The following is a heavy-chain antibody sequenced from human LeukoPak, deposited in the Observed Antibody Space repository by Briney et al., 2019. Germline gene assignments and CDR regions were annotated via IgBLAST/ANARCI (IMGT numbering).Heavy chain of an antibody. D-gene: IGHD3-16*02. CDR2: ISYDGGYQ. V-gene: IGHV3-30*03. J-gene: IGHJ4*01. Sequence: TGGSLRLSCAAPGFNFGSYAMDWVRQAPGKGLEWVGDISYDGGYQSYAVSVRGRFTISRDNSKNTLFLQMNSLRPEDAAEYYCATESSLSNWGHGTLVTVSS. CDR3: ATESSLSN. CDR1: GFNFGSYA.